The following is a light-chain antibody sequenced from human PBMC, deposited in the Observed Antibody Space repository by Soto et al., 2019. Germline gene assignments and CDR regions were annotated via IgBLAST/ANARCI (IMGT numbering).Light chain of an antibody. J-gene: IGKJ5*01. CDR3: QQRSNWPIT. CDR1: ESVSSY. CDR2: EAS. Sequence: EIVVTQSPGTLSLSTGERATLSCRASESVSSYLAWYQQKPGQAPRLLMYEASNRATGIPARFSGSGSGTDFTLTISSLEPEDFAVYYCQQRSNWPITFGQGTRLENK. V-gene: IGKV3-11*01.